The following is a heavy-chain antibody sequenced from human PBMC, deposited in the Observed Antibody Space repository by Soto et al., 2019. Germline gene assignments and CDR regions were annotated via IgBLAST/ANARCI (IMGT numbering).Heavy chain of an antibody. Sequence: PGGSLRLSCAASGFTFSSYSMNWVRQAPGKGLEWVSYISSSSSTIYYADSVKGRFTISRDNAKNSLYLQMNSLRAEDTAVYYCAKNYYGSGSYNWFDPWGQGTLVTVSS. V-gene: IGHV3-48*01. CDR3: AKNYYGSGSYNWFDP. CDR2: ISSSSSTI. CDR1: GFTFSSYS. D-gene: IGHD3-10*01. J-gene: IGHJ5*02.